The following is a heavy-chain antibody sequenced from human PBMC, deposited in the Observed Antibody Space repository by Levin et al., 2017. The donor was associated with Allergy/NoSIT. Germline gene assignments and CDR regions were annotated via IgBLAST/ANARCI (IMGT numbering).Heavy chain of an antibody. Sequence: PGGSLRLSCTASGITFSNAWMSWARQAPGKGLEWVGRIKSKTDGGTADYASPVKGSFTISSDDSRNTLYLQMNSLTTDDTAVYYCTTYISSWYYFDNWGQGNMVTVSS. CDR3: TTYISSWYYFDN. J-gene: IGHJ4*02. V-gene: IGHV3-15*01. CDR2: IKSKTDGGTA. D-gene: IGHD6-13*01. CDR1: GITFSNAW.